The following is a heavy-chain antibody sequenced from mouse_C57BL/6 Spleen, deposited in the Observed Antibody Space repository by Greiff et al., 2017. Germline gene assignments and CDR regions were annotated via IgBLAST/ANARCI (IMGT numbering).Heavy chain of an antibody. D-gene: IGHD1-1*01. CDR1: GYTFTSYG. J-gene: IGHJ4*01. V-gene: IGHV1-81*01. CDR3: ARATTVVARGYAMDY. Sequence: VQLQQSGAELARPGASVKLSCKASGYTFTSYGISWVKQRTGQGLEWIGEIYPRSGNTYYNEKFKGKATLTADKSSSTAYMELRSLTSEDSAVYFCARATTVVARGYAMDYWGQGTSVTGSS. CDR2: IYPRSGNT.